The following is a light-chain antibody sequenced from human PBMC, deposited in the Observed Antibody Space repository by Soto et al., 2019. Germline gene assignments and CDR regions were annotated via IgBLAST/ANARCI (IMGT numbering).Light chain of an antibody. Sequence: QSALTQPPSVSGSPGQSVTISCTGTSSDVGHYTRVSWYQQPPGTAPKLMIYEVTNRPSGVSNRFSGSKSGNTASLTISGLQAEDEADYYCCSYVGATTYVFGTGTKVTVL. CDR1: SSDVGHYTR. CDR3: CSYVGATTYV. J-gene: IGLJ1*01. V-gene: IGLV2-18*02. CDR2: EVT.